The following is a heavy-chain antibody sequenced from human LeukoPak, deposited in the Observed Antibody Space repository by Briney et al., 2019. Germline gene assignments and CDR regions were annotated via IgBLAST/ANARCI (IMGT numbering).Heavy chain of an antibody. CDR1: GGSISSSSYY. Sequence: TASETLSLTCTVSGGSISSSSYYWGWIRQPPGKGLEWIGEINHSGSTNYNPSLKSRVTISVDTSKNQFSLKLSSVTAADTAVYYCARGLEMGAWGQGTLVTVSS. CDR3: ARGLEMGA. J-gene: IGHJ5*02. D-gene: IGHD5-24*01. CDR2: INHSGST. V-gene: IGHV4-39*07.